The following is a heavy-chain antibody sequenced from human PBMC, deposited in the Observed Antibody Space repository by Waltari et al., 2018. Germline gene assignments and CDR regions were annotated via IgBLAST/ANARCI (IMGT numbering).Heavy chain of an antibody. D-gene: IGHD2-15*01. Sequence: VQLLYSFLGLVQPGGSLRLSCAASGFTFSSYSMNWVRQAPGKGLEWVSYISSSSSTIYDADSGKGRFTISRDNAKNSLYLQMNSLRAEDTAVYYCARGAKTYCSGGSCYPIDYWGQGTLVTVSS. CDR3: ARGAKTYCSGGSCYPIDY. CDR2: ISSSSSTI. CDR1: GFTFSSYS. V-gene: IGHV3-48*04. J-gene: IGHJ4*02.